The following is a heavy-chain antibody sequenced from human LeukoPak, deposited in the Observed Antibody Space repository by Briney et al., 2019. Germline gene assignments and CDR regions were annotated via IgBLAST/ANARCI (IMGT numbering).Heavy chain of an antibody. V-gene: IGHV1-69*05. J-gene: IGHJ2*01. CDR3: ARVVAPAFYWYFDL. CDR2: IIPIFGTA. D-gene: IGHD2-2*01. CDR1: GGTFSSYA. Sequence: SVKVSCKASGGTFSSYAISWVRQARGQGLEWMGGIIPIFGTANYAQKFQGRVTITTDESTSTAYMELSSLRSEDTAVYYCARVVAPAFYWYFDLWGRGTLVTVSS.